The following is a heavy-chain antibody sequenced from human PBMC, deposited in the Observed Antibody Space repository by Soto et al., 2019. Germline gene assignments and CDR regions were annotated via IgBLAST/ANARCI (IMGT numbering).Heavy chain of an antibody. J-gene: IGHJ6*02. CDR2: IYWNGDR. V-gene: IGHV2-5*01. CDR1: GVSLSTSGVR. CDR3: VHKSRADYYHTMDV. Sequence: QITLKESGPTLVKPTQTLTLTCTLSGVSLSTSGVRVGWIRQPPGRALEWLAHIYWNGDRGYIPSLKSRLTLTKDTSKNQVVLTIANMDPVDTATYYCVHKSRADYYHTMDVWGQGTTVTASS.